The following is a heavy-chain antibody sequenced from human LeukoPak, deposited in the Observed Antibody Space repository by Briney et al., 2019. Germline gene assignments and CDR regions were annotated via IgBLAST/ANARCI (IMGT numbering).Heavy chain of an antibody. J-gene: IGHJ4*02. CDR3: ARVGLSSGYHYYFDY. D-gene: IGHD3-22*01. Sequence: PSETLSFTCTVSGGSISSSAYYWGWVRQPPGKGLEWIGSIYYSGSTYYNPSLKSRVTISVDKSKNQFSLKLSSVTAADTAVYYCARVGLSSGYHYYFDYWGQGTRVTVSS. V-gene: IGHV4-39*07. CDR2: IYYSGST. CDR1: GGSISSSAYY.